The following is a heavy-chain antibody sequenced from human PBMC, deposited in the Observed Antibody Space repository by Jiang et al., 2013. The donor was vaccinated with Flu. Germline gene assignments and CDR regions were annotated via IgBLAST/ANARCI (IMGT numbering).Heavy chain of an antibody. CDR2: IIPILDIV. J-gene: IGHJ4*02. D-gene: IGHD3-22*01. CDR3: ARGGDYYDSSGYYISPFDY. V-gene: IGHV1-69*04. Sequence: SGAEVKKPGSSVKVSCKAFGGTFSTFAISWVRQAPGQGLEWMGRIIPILDIVNYAQRFQGRVTITADKSTSSAYMELSSLRSEDTAVYYCARGGDYYDSSGYYISPFDYWGQGTLVTVSS. CDR1: GGTFSTFA.